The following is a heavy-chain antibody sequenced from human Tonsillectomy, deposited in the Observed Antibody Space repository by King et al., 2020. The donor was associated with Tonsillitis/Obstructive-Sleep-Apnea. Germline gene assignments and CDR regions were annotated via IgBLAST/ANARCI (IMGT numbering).Heavy chain of an antibody. CDR1: GFTVSSNY. J-gene: IGHJ6*02. V-gene: IGHV3-53*01. Sequence: VQLVQSGGGLIQPGGSLRLSCAASGFTVSSNYMSWVRQAPGKGLEWVSVIYSGGSTYYADSVKGRFTIARDNSKNTLYLQMKSLRAEDTAVYYCARGKLAARTYYYYGMDVWGQGTTVTVSS. CDR2: IYSGGST. D-gene: IGHD6-6*01. CDR3: ARGKLAARTYYYYGMDV.